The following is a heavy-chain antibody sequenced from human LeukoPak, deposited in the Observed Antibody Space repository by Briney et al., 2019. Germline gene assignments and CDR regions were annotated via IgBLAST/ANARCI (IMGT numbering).Heavy chain of an antibody. Sequence: GGSLRLSCAASGFTFSSYWMSWVRQAPGKGLEWVANIKQDGSEKYYVDSVKGRFTISRDDAKNSLYLQMNSLRAEDTAVYYCARDIVLIGYYYYMDVWGKGTTVTVSS. J-gene: IGHJ6*03. CDR1: GFTFSSYW. CDR3: ARDIVLIGYYYYMDV. CDR2: IKQDGSEK. D-gene: IGHD2-8*01. V-gene: IGHV3-7*01.